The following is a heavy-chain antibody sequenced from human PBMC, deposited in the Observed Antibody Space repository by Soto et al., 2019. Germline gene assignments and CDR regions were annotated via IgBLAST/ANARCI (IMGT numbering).Heavy chain of an antibody. CDR2: INAGNGNT. CDR1: GYTFTSYA. D-gene: IGHD2-15*01. CDR3: ARGPGGPDGPGDY. Sequence: QVQLVQSGAEVKKPGASVKVSCKASGYTFTSYAMHWVRQAPGQRLEWMGWINAGNGNTKYSQKFQGRVTITRDTSASLAYMEQSSLRADDPAVYYCARGPGGPDGPGDYWGQGTLVTVSS. V-gene: IGHV1-3*01. J-gene: IGHJ4*02.